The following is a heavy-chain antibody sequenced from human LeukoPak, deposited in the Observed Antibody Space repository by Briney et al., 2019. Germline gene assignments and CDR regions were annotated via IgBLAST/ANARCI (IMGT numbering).Heavy chain of an antibody. Sequence: GGSLRLSCAASGFTFSSYAMSWVRQAPGKELEWVSAISGSGVSTYYADSVKGRFTISRDNSKNTLYLQMNSLRAEDTAVYYCAKDRSAATDYWGQGTLVTVSS. CDR2: ISGSGVST. V-gene: IGHV3-23*01. CDR3: AKDRSAATDY. D-gene: IGHD2-15*01. J-gene: IGHJ4*02. CDR1: GFTFSSYA.